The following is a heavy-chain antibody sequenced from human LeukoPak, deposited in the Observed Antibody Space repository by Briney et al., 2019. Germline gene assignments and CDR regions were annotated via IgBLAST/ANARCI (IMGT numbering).Heavy chain of an antibody. CDR2: IKQDGNEK. CDR3: ARDGAFRIYDY. CDR1: GFTLRSYW. V-gene: IGHV3-7*01. Sequence: GGSLRLSCAASGFTLRSYWMTWVRQAPGKGLEWVASIKQDGNEKYYVDSVKGRFTISRDNARNSLYLQMSSLRADDTAVYYCARDGAFRIYDYWGQGTLVTVSS. J-gene: IGHJ4*02. D-gene: IGHD3-3*02.